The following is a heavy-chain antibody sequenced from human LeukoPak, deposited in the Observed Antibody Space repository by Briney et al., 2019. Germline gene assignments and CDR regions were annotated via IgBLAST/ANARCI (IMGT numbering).Heavy chain of an antibody. Sequence: GRSLRLSCAASGFTFSSYAMRWVRQAPGKGLEWVAVISYDGSNKYYADSAKGRFTISRDNSKNTLYLQMNSLRAEDTAVYYCAKGVPAAMVDYWGQGTLVTVSS. J-gene: IGHJ4*02. D-gene: IGHD2-2*01. CDR2: ISYDGSNK. V-gene: IGHV3-30-3*01. CDR3: AKGVPAAMVDY. CDR1: GFTFSSYA.